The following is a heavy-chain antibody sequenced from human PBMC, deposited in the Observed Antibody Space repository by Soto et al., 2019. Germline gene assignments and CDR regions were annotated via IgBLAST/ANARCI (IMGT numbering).Heavy chain of an antibody. J-gene: IGHJ3*02. Sequence: GGSQRRCCAASGFTFSSYAMSWVRQAPGKGLEWVSAISGSGGSTYYADSVKGRFTISRDNSKNTLYLQMNSLRAEDTAVYYCARDLVPPTFDIWGQGTMVTVSS. CDR1: GFTFSSYA. CDR3: ARDLVPPTFDI. D-gene: IGHD3-16*01. V-gene: IGHV3-23*01. CDR2: ISGSGGST.